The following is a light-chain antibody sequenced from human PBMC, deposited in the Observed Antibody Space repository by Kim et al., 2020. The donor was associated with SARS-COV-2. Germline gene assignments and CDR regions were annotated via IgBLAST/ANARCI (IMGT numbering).Light chain of an antibody. V-gene: IGLV2-8*01. Sequence: QSALTQPPSASGSPGQSVTISCSGTSSDFGGFNYVSWYQQHPGKAPKLIIYEVIKRPSGVPDRFSGSRSGYTASLTISGLQAEDEADYCCTTHGVFNYVFGTGTKVTVL. CDR2: EVI. J-gene: IGLJ1*01. CDR1: SSDFGGFNY. CDR3: TTHGVFNYV.